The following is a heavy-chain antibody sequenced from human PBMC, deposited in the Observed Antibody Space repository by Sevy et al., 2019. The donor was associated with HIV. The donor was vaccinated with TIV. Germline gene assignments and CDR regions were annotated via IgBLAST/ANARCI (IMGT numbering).Heavy chain of an antibody. CDR1: GFTFSNYA. CDR3: ARNVLVVAGSYGMDV. CDR2: ISSYGSDE. J-gene: IGHJ6*02. Sequence: GGSLRLSCAASGFTFSNYAMHWVRQAPGKGLEWVTLISSYGSDEYYADSVKGRFTISRDNSKNMVYLQMNSLRAEDTAVYYCARNVLVVAGSYGMDVWGQGTTVTVSS. V-gene: IGHV3-30*04. D-gene: IGHD6-19*01.